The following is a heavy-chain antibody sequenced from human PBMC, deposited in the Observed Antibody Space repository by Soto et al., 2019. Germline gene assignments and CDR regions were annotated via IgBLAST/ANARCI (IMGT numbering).Heavy chain of an antibody. V-gene: IGHV4-61*01. D-gene: IGHD2-15*01. CDR1: GGSVSSGSYY. Sequence: QVQLQESGPGLVKPSETLSLTCTVSGGSVSSGSYYWSWIRQPPGKGLEWIGYIYYSGSTNYNPHLKIRVTISVDTSKNHFPLKLSAVTAADTAVYYCARATGSGYWSGGSCSYGMDVWGQGTTVTVSS. CDR3: ARATGSGYWSGGSCSYGMDV. CDR2: IYYSGST. J-gene: IGHJ6*02.